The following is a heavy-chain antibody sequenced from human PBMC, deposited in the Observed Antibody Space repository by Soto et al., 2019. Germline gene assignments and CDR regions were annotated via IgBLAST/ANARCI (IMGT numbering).Heavy chain of an antibody. J-gene: IGHJ3*01. CDR1: GFRFWTYS. V-gene: IGHV3-23*01. CDR2: ISGSGAAT. CDR3: AKTRLYDNNDYHRDGFDV. D-gene: IGHD3-22*01. Sequence: EMKLLESGGGLVQPGGSLRLSCAASGFRFWTYSMSWVRQAPRKGLEWVSGISGSGAATYYTESVKGRFTVSRDNSKDTLFLQMNTLRVEDMAVYYCAKTRLYDNNDYHRDGFDVWGPGTVVTVSS.